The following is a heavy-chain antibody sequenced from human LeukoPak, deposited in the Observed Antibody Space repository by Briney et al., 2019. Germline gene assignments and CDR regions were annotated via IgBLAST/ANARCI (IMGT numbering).Heavy chain of an antibody. CDR3: ARRARGYYYGSGSPTPKYYFDY. V-gene: IGHV4-34*01. D-gene: IGHD3-10*01. J-gene: IGHJ4*02. CDR2: INHSGST. CDR1: GGSFSGYY. Sequence: SETLSLTCAVYGGSFSGYYWSWLRQPPGKGLEWIGEINHSGSTNYNPSLKSRVTISVDTSKNQFSLKLSSVTAADTAVYYCARRARGYYYGSGSPTPKYYFDYWGQGTLVTVSS.